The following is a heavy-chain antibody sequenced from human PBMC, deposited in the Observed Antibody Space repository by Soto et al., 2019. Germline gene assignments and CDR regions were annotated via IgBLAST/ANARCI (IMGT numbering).Heavy chain of an antibody. CDR2: IYYSGGT. Sequence: SETLSLTCTVSGGSISSYYWSWIRQPPGKGLEWIGYIYYSGGTNYNPSLKSRVTTSVDTSKNQFSLKLSSVTAADTAVYYCARVYGDYLDYWGQGTLVTVSS. CDR3: ARVYGDYLDY. D-gene: IGHD4-17*01. J-gene: IGHJ4*02. CDR1: GGSISSYY. V-gene: IGHV4-59*01.